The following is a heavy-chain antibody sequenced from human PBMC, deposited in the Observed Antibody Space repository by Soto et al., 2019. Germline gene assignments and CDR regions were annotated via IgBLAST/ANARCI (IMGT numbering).Heavy chain of an antibody. J-gene: IGHJ4*02. CDR2: ISSSSSTI. CDR1: GFTFSSYS. D-gene: IGHD3-22*01. V-gene: IGHV3-48*02. Sequence: GGSLRLSCAASGFTFSSYSMNWVRQAPGKGLEWVSSISSSSSTIYSADSVKGRFTISRGNAKNSLYLQMNSLRHEGTAVYYFAKLYYYDSSGRGVAYWGPGTRVPFSS. CDR3: AKLYYYDSSGRGVAY.